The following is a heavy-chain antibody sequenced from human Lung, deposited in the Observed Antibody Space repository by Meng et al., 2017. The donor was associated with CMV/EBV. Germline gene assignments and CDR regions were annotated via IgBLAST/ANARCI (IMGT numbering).Heavy chain of an antibody. Sequence: SXTLSLTCTVSGASMSSDYWSWIRQSPGKGLEWVASVYHMGNTNYNPSLKSRATISLDTSKSQFSLKLISVTGADTAIYYCAKGGGSWFGTSGQGRLVTVSS. D-gene: IGHD3-16*01. J-gene: IGHJ5*02. CDR1: GASMSSDY. V-gene: IGHV4-59*12. CDR3: AKGGGSWFGT. CDR2: VYHMGNT.